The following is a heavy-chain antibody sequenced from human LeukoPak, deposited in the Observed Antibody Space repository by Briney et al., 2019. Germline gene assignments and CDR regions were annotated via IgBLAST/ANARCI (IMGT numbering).Heavy chain of an antibody. CDR3: ARRRLWLRFDY. V-gene: IGHV4-34*01. Sequence: PSETLSLTCAVYGGSFSGYYWSWIRQPPGKGLEWIGEINHSGSTNYNPSLKSRVTISVDTSKNQLSLKLSSVTAADTAVYYCARRRLWLRFDYWGQGTLVTVSS. J-gene: IGHJ4*02. CDR2: INHSGST. CDR1: GGSFSGYY. D-gene: IGHD5-18*01.